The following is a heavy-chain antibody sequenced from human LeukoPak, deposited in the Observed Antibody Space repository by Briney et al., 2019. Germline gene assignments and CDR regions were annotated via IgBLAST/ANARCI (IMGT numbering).Heavy chain of an antibody. CDR3: ARRRGTYYDTRYYYDY. Sequence: PGGSLRLSCAASGFTFSRYAMSWVRQAPGKGLEWVSAISGSGGSTYYADSVKGRFTISRDNSKNTLYLQMNSLGAEDTAVYYCARRRGTYYDTRYYYDYWGQGTLVTVSS. J-gene: IGHJ4*02. D-gene: IGHD3-22*01. CDR1: GFTFSRYA. V-gene: IGHV3-23*01. CDR2: ISGSGGST.